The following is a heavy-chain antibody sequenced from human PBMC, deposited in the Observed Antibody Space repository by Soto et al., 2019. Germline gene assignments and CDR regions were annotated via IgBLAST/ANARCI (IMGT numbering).Heavy chain of an antibody. J-gene: IGHJ4*02. CDR3: AKSLSVGATTPFDY. D-gene: IGHD1-26*01. CDR1: GFTFSSYG. V-gene: IGHV3-23*01. Sequence: GGSLRLSCAASGFTFSSYGMSWVRQAPGKGLEWVSAISDSGGSTYYADSVKGRFTISRDNSKNTLYLQMNSLRAEDTAVYYCAKSLSVGATTPFDYWGQGTLVTVSS. CDR2: ISDSGGST.